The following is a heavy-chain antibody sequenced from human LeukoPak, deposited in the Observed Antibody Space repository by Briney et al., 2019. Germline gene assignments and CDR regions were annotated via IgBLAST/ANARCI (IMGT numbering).Heavy chain of an antibody. D-gene: IGHD3-22*01. CDR3: ERGNYYDSNIYYRAFDI. CDR2: IYYSGST. CDR1: GGSLSTYY. J-gene: IGHJ3*02. Sequence: PSETLSLTCTVSGGSLSTYYWSWIRQPPGKGLEWIGYIYYSGSTNYNPSLKSRVAISVDTSKNQFSLKLSCVTAADTAVYYCERGNYYDSNIYYRAFDIWGQGTMVTVSS. V-gene: IGHV4-59*01.